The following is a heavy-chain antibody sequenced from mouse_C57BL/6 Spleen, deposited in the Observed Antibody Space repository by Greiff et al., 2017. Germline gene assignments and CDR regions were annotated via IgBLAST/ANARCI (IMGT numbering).Heavy chain of an antibody. CDR1: GYSITSGYD. D-gene: IGHD2-4*01. J-gene: IGHJ3*01. CDR3: ARGDYDYWFAY. Sequence: VQLQQSGPGMVKPSQSLSLTCTVPGYSITSGYDLHWIRHFQGNKLEWMGYISYSGSTNYNPSLKSRIPITHDTSKNHFFLKLNSVTTEDTGTYYCARGDYDYWFAYWGQGTLVTVSA. CDR2: ISYSGST. V-gene: IGHV3-1*01.